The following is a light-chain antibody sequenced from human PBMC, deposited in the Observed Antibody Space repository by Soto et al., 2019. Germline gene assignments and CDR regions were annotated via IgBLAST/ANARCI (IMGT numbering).Light chain of an antibody. CDR1: ENIKNR. CDR3: QQYDDWPLT. V-gene: IGKV3-15*01. J-gene: IGKJ4*01. CDR2: DAF. Sequence: EKVMTQYTATLSVSPGERATLSCRARENIKNRLARYQQKPGQGPRLLIYDAFTKATDIPARLSGSASGTEFSLTIGSLQSEDSAVSYCQQYDDWPLTLGGGTKVEIK.